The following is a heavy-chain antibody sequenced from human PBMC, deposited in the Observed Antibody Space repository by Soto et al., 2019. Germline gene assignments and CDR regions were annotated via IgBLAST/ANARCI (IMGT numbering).Heavy chain of an antibody. CDR1: GVSSSGYY. CDR3: AFGNTFYYYYMDV. J-gene: IGHJ6*03. Sequence: QVQVQQWGAGLLKPSETLSLSCAVSGVSSSGYYWSWIRQPPGKGLAWVGEVNHSGTTHYSPSLKSRVTISVDTSRNQFSLRLTSVTAADTAIYYCAFGNTFYYYYMDVWGKGTTVTVSS. V-gene: IGHV4-34*01. CDR2: VNHSGTT. D-gene: IGHD2-2*02.